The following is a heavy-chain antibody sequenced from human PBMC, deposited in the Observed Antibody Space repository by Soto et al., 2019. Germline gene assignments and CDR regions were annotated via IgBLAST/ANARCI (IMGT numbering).Heavy chain of an antibody. J-gene: IGHJ6*02. V-gene: IGHV4-61*01. CDR1: GGSVSSGSYY. Sequence: QVQLQESGPGLVKPSEPLSLTCTVSGGSVSSGSYYWSWIRQPPGKGLEWIGYIYYSGSTNYNPSLKSRVTISVDTSKNQFSLKLSSVTAADTAVYYCAREETLWFGELYHYYYGMDVWGQGTTVTVSS. CDR3: AREETLWFGELYHYYYGMDV. D-gene: IGHD3-10*01. CDR2: IYYSGST.